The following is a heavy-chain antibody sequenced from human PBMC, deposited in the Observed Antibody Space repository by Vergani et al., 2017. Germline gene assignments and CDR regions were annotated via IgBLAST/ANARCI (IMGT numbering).Heavy chain of an antibody. CDR1: GYTFTSYY. CDR3: ARCRYSGSYLYAFDI. D-gene: IGHD1-26*01. CDR2: INPNSGGT. Sequence: QVQLVQSGAEVKKPGASVKVSCKASGYTFTSYYMHWVRQAPGQGLEWMGWINPNSGGTNYAQKFQGRVTMTRDTSISTAYMELSRLRSDDTAVYYCARCRYSGSYLYAFDIWGQGTMVTVSS. J-gene: IGHJ3*02. V-gene: IGHV1-2*02.